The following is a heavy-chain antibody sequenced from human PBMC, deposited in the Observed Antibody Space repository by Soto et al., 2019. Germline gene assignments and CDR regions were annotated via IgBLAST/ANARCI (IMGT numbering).Heavy chain of an antibody. CDR3: ASLINDIEGPIWFDP. Sequence: SETLSLTCTVSGGSISSGGYYWSWIRQHPGKGLEWIGYIYYSGSTYYNPSLKSRVTISVDTSKNQFSLKLSSVTAADTAVYYCASLINDIEGPIWFDPWGQGTLVTVSS. D-gene: IGHD5-12*01. V-gene: IGHV4-31*03. CDR2: IYYSGST. CDR1: GGSISSGGYY. J-gene: IGHJ5*02.